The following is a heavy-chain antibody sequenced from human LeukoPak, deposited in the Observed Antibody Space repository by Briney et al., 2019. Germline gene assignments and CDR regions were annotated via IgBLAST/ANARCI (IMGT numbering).Heavy chain of an antibody. J-gene: IGHJ3*02. Sequence: PSETLSLTCTVSGGSISSYYWSWIRQPPGKGLEWMGYIYYSGSTNYNPSLKSRVTISVDTSKNQFSLKLSSVTAADTAVYYCARTRRHTIFGVVTPWDAFDIWGQGTMVTVSS. D-gene: IGHD3-3*01. CDR2: IYYSGST. CDR1: GGSISSYY. CDR3: ARTRRHTIFGVVTPWDAFDI. V-gene: IGHV4-59*08.